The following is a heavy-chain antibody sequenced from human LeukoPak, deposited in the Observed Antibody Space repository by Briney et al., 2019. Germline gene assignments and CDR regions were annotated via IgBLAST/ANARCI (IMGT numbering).Heavy chain of an antibody. CDR3: APLGSYYRN. Sequence: PGGSLRLSCAASGFTFSSYWMHWVRQAPGKGLVWVSRINSDGSSTNYADSVKGRFTISRDNAKNTLYLQMNSLRGGDTAVYYCAPLGSYYRNWGQGTLVTVSS. CDR2: INSDGSST. CDR1: GFTFSSYW. D-gene: IGHD3-10*01. J-gene: IGHJ4*02. V-gene: IGHV3-74*01.